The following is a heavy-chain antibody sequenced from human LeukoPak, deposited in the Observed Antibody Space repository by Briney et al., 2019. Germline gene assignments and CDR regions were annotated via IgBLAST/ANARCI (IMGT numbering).Heavy chain of an antibody. CDR2: IIPIFGTA. J-gene: IGHJ4*02. CDR1: GGTFSSYA. D-gene: IGHD5-24*01. V-gene: IGHV1-69*13. CDR3: AKDGEDGYTLAYFDY. Sequence: GASVKVSCKASGGTFSSYAISWVRQAPGQGLEWMGGIIPIFGTANYAQKFQGRVTITADESTSTAYMELSSLRAEDTAVYYCAKDGEDGYTLAYFDYWGQGTLVTVSS.